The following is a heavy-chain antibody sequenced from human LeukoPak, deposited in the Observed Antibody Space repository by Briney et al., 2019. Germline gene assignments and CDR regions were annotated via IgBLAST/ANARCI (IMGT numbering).Heavy chain of an antibody. CDR1: GFTLSSYA. V-gene: IGHV3-23*01. CDR2: ISGSGGST. D-gene: IGHD6-19*01. J-gene: IGHJ4*02. CDR3: AKLRSSGWYYFDY. Sequence: PGGSLRLSCAASGFTLSSYAMSWVRQAPGKGLEWVSAISGSGGSTYYADSVKGRFTISRDNSKNTMYLQMNSLRAEDTAVYYCAKLRSSGWYYFDYWGQGTLVTVSS.